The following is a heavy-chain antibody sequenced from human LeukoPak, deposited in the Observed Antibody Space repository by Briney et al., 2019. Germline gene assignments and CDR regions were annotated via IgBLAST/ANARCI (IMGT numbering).Heavy chain of an antibody. V-gene: IGHV3-15*01. CDR2: IKSKTDGGTT. Sequence: GGSLRLSCAASGFTFSNAWMSWVRQAPGKGLEWVGRIKSKTDGGTTDYAAPVKGRFTISRDDSKNTLYLQMNSLKTEDTAVYYCTTDSLGYSYGYYDYWGQGTLVTVSS. J-gene: IGHJ4*02. CDR3: TTDSLGYSYGYYDY. D-gene: IGHD5-18*01. CDR1: GFTFSNAW.